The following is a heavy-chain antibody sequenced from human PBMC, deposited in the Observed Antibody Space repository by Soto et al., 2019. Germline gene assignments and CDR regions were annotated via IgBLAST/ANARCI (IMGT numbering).Heavy chain of an antibody. J-gene: IGHJ6*02. Sequence: QVQLVESGGGVVRPGRSLRLSCATSGFTFSDFGIHWVRQAPGKGLEWVAIIWYDGSDKYYADSVKGRFTISRDNSKNTVFLQMNSLRVEDTAIYYCARDPQGYCSGGQCYSDFYYGMDVWGQGTTVTVSS. CDR1: GFTFSDFG. CDR2: IWYDGSDK. D-gene: IGHD2-15*01. V-gene: IGHV3-33*01. CDR3: ARDPQGYCSGGQCYSDFYYGMDV.